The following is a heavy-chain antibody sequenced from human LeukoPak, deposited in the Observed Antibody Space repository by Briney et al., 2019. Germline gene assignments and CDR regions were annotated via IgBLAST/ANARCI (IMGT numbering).Heavy chain of an antibody. Sequence: GGSLRLSCAASGFTFSSYAMHWVRQAPGKGLEGVAVISYDGSNKYYADSVKGRFTISRDNSKNTLYLQMNSLRAEDTAVYYCARDRGGAGYSSSWTYLYYYYYGMDVWGQGTTVTVSS. CDR2: ISYDGSNK. D-gene: IGHD6-13*01. J-gene: IGHJ6*02. CDR1: GFTFSSYA. CDR3: ARDRGGAGYSSSWTYLYYYYYGMDV. V-gene: IGHV3-30*04.